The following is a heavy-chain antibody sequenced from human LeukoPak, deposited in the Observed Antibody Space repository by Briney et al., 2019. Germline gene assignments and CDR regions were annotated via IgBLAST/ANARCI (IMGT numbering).Heavy chain of an antibody. V-gene: IGHV1-2*06. Sequence: ASVKVSCKASGYTFTRYYMHWVRQAPGQGLEWMGRINPNSGGTTYAQKFQGRVTMTRDTSTSTDYMELSSLRSEDTAVYYCAKSGNSMTTGTADPWGQGTLVTVSS. CDR3: AKSGNSMTTGTADP. J-gene: IGHJ5*02. CDR1: GYTFTRYY. CDR2: INPNSGGT. D-gene: IGHD2/OR15-2a*01.